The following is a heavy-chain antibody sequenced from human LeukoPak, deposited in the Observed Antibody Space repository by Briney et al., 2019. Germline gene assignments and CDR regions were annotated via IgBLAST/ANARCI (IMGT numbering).Heavy chain of an antibody. Sequence: GGSLRLSCVASGFTFRSYEMNWVRQAPGQGLEWIAYIYSSGSTTYYADSVKGRFTVSRDNAKNSLYLQMNSLRVEDTAVYYCVRGGYGDYGRGSWGQGTLLTVSS. D-gene: IGHD4-17*01. CDR2: IYSSGSTT. CDR3: VRGGYGDYGRGS. V-gene: IGHV3-48*03. CDR1: GFTFRSYE. J-gene: IGHJ5*02.